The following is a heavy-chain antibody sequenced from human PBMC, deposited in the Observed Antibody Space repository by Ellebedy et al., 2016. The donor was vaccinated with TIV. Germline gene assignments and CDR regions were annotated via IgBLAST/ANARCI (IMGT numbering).Heavy chain of an antibody. D-gene: IGHD4-23*01. CDR1: GFTFNSYG. CDR2: ISNDERTQ. Sequence: GESLKISCAASGFTFNSYGMHWVRQAPGKGLEWVAVISNDERTQYYVDSVKGRFTISRDNSKNTVYLQMNSLRAEDTAIYYCARDPVGVGPAFDVWGQGTMVTVSS. CDR3: ARDPVGVGPAFDV. J-gene: IGHJ3*01. V-gene: IGHV3-30*03.